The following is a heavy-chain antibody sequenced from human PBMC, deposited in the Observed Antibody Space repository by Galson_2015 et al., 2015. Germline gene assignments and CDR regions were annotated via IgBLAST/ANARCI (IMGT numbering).Heavy chain of an antibody. CDR2: IISSGNTI. CDR3: ARVGRLYSVSYCEY. J-gene: IGHJ4*02. D-gene: IGHD1-26*01. Sequence: SLRLSCAASGFTFSDSDMSWLRQAPGKGLEWVSYIISSGNTIYYADSVKGRFTISRDNAKNSLYLQMNSLRVEDTAVYYCARVGRLYSVSYCEYWGQGTLVTVSS. CDR1: GFTFSDSD. V-gene: IGHV3-11*01.